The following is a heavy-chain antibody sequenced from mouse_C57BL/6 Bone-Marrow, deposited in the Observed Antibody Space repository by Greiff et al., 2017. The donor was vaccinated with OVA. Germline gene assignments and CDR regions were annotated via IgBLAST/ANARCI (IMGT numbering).Heavy chain of an antibody. CDR1: GYTFTSYW. D-gene: IGHD2-4*01. Sequence: QVQLQQPGAELVKPGASVKMSCKASGYTFTSYWITWVKQRPGQGLEWIGDIYPGSGSTNYNEKFKSKATLTVDTSSSTAYMQLSSLTSEDSAGYYCARRGLRRRGYAMDYWGQGTSVTVSS. CDR3: ARRGLRRRGYAMDY. CDR2: IYPGSGST. V-gene: IGHV1-55*01. J-gene: IGHJ4*01.